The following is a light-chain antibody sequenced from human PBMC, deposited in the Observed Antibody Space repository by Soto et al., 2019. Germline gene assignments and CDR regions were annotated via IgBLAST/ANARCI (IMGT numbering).Light chain of an antibody. CDR2: DAS. V-gene: IGKV1-5*01. J-gene: IGKJ1*01. CDR1: ESIRTW. CDR3: QQYNNYPRT. Sequence: DIHMTQSPSTLSASLWDIVTIPCRASESIRTWLAWYQHKPGKAPKFLIYDASTLESGVPSRFSGSGSGTEFTLTISSLQPDDFATYYCQQYNNYPRTFGQGTKVDI.